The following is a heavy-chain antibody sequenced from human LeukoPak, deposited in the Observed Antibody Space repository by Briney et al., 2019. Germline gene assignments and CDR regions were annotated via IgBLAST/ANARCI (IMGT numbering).Heavy chain of an antibody. CDR1: GYTFTRYY. CDR3: ARERIGGSYSGPHDY. CDR2: ISPNSGDT. J-gene: IGHJ4*02. Sequence: ASVKVSCKASGYTFTRYYIHWVRQAPGQGGEGMGWISPNSGDTNYAQKFQGTVTMTRDTSISTAYMELSSLRSDNTAVYYCARERIGGSYSGPHDYWGEGTLVTVSS. V-gene: IGHV1-2*02. D-gene: IGHD1-26*01.